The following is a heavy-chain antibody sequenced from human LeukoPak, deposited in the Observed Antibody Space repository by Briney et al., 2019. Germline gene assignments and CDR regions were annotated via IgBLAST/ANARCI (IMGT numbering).Heavy chain of an antibody. CDR2: IKQDGSEK. CDR3: ARAPVGLKADAFDV. D-gene: IGHD1-26*01. CDR1: GFTFGDTW. V-gene: IGHV3-7*01. J-gene: IGHJ3*01. Sequence: GGSLRLSCAASGFTFGDTWMNWVRQVPGQGLEWVANIKQDGSEKFYVASVKGRFTISRDNAKNSLYPQMNSLRDEDTAVYYCARAPVGLKADAFDVWGQGTMVTVSS.